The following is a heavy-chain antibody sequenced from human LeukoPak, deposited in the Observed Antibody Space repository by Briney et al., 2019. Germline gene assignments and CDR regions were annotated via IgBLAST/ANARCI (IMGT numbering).Heavy chain of an antibody. CDR3: ARKRIITGTTFYFDY. V-gene: IGHV1-69*13. Sequence: GASVKVSCKASGGTFSSYAISWVRQAPGQGLEWMGGIIPIFGTANHAQKFQGRVTITADESTSTAYMELSSLRSEDTAVYYCARKRIITGTTFYFDYWGQGTLVTVSS. CDR1: GGTFSSYA. D-gene: IGHD1-20*01. J-gene: IGHJ4*02. CDR2: IIPIFGTA.